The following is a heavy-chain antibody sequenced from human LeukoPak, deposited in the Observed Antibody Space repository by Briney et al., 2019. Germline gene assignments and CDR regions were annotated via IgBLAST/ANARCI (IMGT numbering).Heavy chain of an antibody. J-gene: IGHJ6*02. D-gene: IGHD6-13*01. CDR2: ISYDGSNK. V-gene: IGHV3-30*04. CDR3: ARESVRVSIAAAKDV. Sequence: PGRSLRLSCAASGFTFSSYAMHWVRQAPGKGLEWVAVISYDGSNKYYADSVKGRFTISRDNSKNTLYLQMNSLRAEDTAVYYCARESVRVSIAAAKDVWGQGTTATVSS. CDR1: GFTFSSYA.